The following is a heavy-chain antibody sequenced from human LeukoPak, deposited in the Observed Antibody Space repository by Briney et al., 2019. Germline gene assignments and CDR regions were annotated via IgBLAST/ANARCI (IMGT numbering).Heavy chain of an antibody. D-gene: IGHD2-15*01. Sequence: SETLSLTCTVSGGSISSYYWSWIRQPPGKGLEWIAYIYYSGTTNYNPSLKSRVSMSLDTSRNQFSLRFDSVTAADTAAYFCARANCRGGSCYSAFDIWGQGTMVTVSS. V-gene: IGHV4-59*01. CDR2: IYYSGTT. CDR1: GGSISSYY. J-gene: IGHJ3*02. CDR3: ARANCRGGSCYSAFDI.